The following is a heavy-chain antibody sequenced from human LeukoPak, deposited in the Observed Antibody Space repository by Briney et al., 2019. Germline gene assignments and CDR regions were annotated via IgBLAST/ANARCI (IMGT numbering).Heavy chain of an antibody. CDR1: GGSISSGGYS. Sequence: SETLSLTCAVSGGSISSGGYSWRWIRQPPGKGLEWIGYIYHSGSTYYNPSLKSRVTISVDRSKNQFSLKLSSVTAADTAVYYCARGPGAFDIWGQGTMVTVSS. CDR2: IYHSGST. CDR3: ARGPGAFDI. J-gene: IGHJ3*02. V-gene: IGHV4-30-2*01.